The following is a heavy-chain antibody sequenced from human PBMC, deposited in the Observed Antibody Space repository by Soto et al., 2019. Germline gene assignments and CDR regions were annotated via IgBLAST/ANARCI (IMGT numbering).Heavy chain of an antibody. V-gene: IGHV4-59*01. CDR3: ARDGDGRMTTNPYYYNGMDV. Sequence: SDTLSLTSTVSGRTLGSSYWSRIRRPPGKGLQWIGYVFYTGMAHYNASLKSRVSISLDTSNYQFSLKLSTVTAADTAVYYCARDGDGRMTTNPYYYNGMDVWGPGTTVTVSS. D-gene: IGHD4-4*01. CDR2: VFYTGMA. J-gene: IGHJ6*02. CDR1: GRTLGSSY.